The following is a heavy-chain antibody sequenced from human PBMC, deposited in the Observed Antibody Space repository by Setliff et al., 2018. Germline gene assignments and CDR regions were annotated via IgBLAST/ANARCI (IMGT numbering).Heavy chain of an antibody. CDR2: IYTSGGT. CDR1: GASISSYY. V-gene: IGHV4-4*08. Sequence: SETLSLTCIVSGASISSYYWSWIRQPPGKGLEWIGYIYTSGGTNYNPSLKSRVTISIDTSKNQLSLELRSVTAADTAVYYCAREPTRTGGFYYLDVWGEGTTVTVSS. CDR3: AREPTRTGGFYYLDV. D-gene: IGHD2-2*01. J-gene: IGHJ6*03.